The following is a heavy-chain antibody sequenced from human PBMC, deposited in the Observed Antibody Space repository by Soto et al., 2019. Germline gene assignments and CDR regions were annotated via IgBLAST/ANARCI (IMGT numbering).Heavy chain of an antibody. Sequence: PGGSLRLSCAASGFTVYDYAMHWVRQAPGKGLEWVTGTSWNSETIDYADSVKGRLTISRDNAKSSLFLQMNSLRPDDTALYYCAKDMKWGGMTTIHYFDSWGQGTLVTVSS. CDR1: GFTVYDYA. J-gene: IGHJ4*02. CDR3: AKDMKWGGMTTIHYFDS. CDR2: TSWNSETI. V-gene: IGHV3-9*01. D-gene: IGHD4-17*01.